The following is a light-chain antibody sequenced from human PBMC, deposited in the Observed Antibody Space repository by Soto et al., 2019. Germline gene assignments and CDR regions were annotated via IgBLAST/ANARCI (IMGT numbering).Light chain of an antibody. J-gene: IGKJ4*01. CDR1: QNINTN. Sequence: VMTQSPATLSASPGERVTISCRASQNINTNLVWYQHKPGQAPRVLLYGASSRARGVPARFSGSGSGTEFTLTISSMQSEDFAIYYCQQYGNWHPLTFGGGTKLGIK. CDR2: GAS. CDR3: QQYGNWHPLT. V-gene: IGKV3-15*01.